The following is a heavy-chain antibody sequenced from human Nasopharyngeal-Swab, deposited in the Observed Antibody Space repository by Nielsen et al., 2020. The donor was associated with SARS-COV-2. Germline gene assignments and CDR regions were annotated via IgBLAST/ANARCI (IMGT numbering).Heavy chain of an antibody. D-gene: IGHD1-26*01. CDR3: AREGGSGSYFGWFDP. CDR1: GGTFSSYA. J-gene: IGHJ5*02. V-gene: IGHV1-69*13. CDR2: IIPIFGTA. Sequence: SVNVSCKASGGTFSSYAIRWVRQAPGQGLEWMGGIIPIFGTANYAQKFQGRVTITADESTSTAYMELSSLRSEDTAVYYCAREGGSGSYFGWFDPWGQGTLVTVSS.